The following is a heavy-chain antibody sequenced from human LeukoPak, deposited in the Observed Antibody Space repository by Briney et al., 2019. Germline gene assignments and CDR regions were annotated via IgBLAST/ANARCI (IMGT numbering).Heavy chain of an antibody. CDR3: SSAAGAPTGPYYYYGMDV. V-gene: IGHV3-23*01. D-gene: IGHD1-14*01. CDR1: GFTFSSYA. Sequence: PGGSLRLSCAASGFTFSSYAMSWVRQAPGKGLEWVSAISGSGGSTYYADSVKGRFTISRDNSKNTLYLQMNSLRAEDTAVYYCSSAAGAPTGPYYYYGMDVWGQGTTVTVSS. J-gene: IGHJ6*02. CDR2: ISGSGGST.